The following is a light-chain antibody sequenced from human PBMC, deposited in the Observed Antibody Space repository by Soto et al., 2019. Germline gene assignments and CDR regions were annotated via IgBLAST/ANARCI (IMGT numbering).Light chain of an antibody. CDR3: QQYGSSPPYT. J-gene: IGKJ2*01. CDR1: QTVSNNY. V-gene: IGKV3-20*01. CDR2: GSS. Sequence: EVVLTQSPGTLSLSPGERATLSCRASQTVSNNYLAWYQQKPCQAPRLLIFGSSDSATGITDRFSGSGSGTDFTLTISRLEPDDFAVYYCQQYGSSPPYTFGQGTKLEIK.